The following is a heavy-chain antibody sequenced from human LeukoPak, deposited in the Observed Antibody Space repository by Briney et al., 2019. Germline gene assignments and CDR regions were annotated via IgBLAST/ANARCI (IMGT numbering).Heavy chain of an antibody. CDR1: GFTFSSSA. CDR3: ARGVGGATIGVEAFDI. J-gene: IGHJ3*02. D-gene: IGHD1-26*01. Sequence: GGSLRLSCAASGFTFSSSAKHWVRQAPGKWLEWVAVISYDGSNKYYADSVTGRLTISIDNSKNTLYLQMNSLRAEDTAVYYCARGVGGATIGVEAFDIWGQGTMVTVSS. V-gene: IGHV3-30*04. CDR2: ISYDGSNK.